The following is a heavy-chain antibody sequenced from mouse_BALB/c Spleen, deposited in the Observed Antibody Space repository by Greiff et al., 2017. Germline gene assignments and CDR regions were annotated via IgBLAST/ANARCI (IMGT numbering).Heavy chain of an antibody. V-gene: IGHV5-15*02. Sequence: EVMLVESGGGLVQPGGSRKLSCAASGFTFSDYGMAWVRQAPGKGPEWVAFISNLAYSIYYADTVTGRFTISRENAKNTLYLEMSSLRSEDTAMYYCARDYDGYWYFDVWGAGTTVTVSS. CDR3: ARDYDGYWYFDV. CDR1: GFTFSDYG. CDR2: ISNLAYSI. J-gene: IGHJ1*01. D-gene: IGHD2-3*01.